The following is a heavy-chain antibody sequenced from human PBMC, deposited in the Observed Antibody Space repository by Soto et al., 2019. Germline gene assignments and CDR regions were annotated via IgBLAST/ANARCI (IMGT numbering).Heavy chain of an antibody. D-gene: IGHD4-17*01. V-gene: IGHV2-26*01. CDR2: IFSNDEK. J-gene: IGHJ3*02. CDR1: GFSLNNARMG. CDR3: SRIYGDHRLDAFDI. Sequence: QVTLKESGPVLVKPTETLTLTCTVSGFSLNNARMGVSWIRQPPGKALEWLAHIFSNDEKSYSTSLKSRLTLSKDTSKSQVVLTMTNMDPVDTATYYCSRIYGDHRLDAFDIWGQGTMVTVSS.